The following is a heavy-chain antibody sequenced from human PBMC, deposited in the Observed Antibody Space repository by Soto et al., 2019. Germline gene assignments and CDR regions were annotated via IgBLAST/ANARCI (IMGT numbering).Heavy chain of an antibody. V-gene: IGHV3-30*18. J-gene: IGHJ4*02. CDR1: GFTFSSYG. Sequence: HPGGSLRLSCAASGFTFSSYGMHWVRQAPGKGLEWVAVISYDGSNKYYADSVKGRFTISRDNSKNTLYLQMNSLRAEDTAVNYCAKDEKHSSGWYGGYHFDYWGQGTLVTVSS. D-gene: IGHD6-19*01. CDR3: AKDEKHSSGWYGGYHFDY. CDR2: ISYDGSNK.